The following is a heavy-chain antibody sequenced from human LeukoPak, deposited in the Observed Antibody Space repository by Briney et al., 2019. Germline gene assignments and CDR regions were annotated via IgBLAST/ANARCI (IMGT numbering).Heavy chain of an antibody. CDR3: AKDYRYYYDSSGDYFDY. J-gene: IGHJ4*02. Sequence: SVKVSCKASGGTFSSYAISWVRQAPGQGLEWMGGIIPIFGTANYAQKFQGRVTITADESTSTAYTELSSLRSEDTAVYYCAKDYRYYYDSSGDYFDYWGQGTLVTVSS. CDR1: GGTFSSYA. D-gene: IGHD3-22*01. V-gene: IGHV1-69*13. CDR2: IIPIFGTA.